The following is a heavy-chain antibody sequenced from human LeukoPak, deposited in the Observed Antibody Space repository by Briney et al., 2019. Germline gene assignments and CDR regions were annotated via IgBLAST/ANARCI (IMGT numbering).Heavy chain of an antibody. V-gene: IGHV5-51*01. D-gene: IGHD2-2*01. CDR2: IYPGDSDT. Sequence: GEPLKISCKGSGYSFINYWIGWVRQMPGKGLEWMGIIYPGDSDTRYSPSFQGQVTISADRSISTAYLQWSSLKASDTAVYYCARPSGYCSSTSCYRDYGMDVWGQGTTVTVSS. J-gene: IGHJ6*02. CDR3: ARPSGYCSSTSCYRDYGMDV. CDR1: GYSFINYW.